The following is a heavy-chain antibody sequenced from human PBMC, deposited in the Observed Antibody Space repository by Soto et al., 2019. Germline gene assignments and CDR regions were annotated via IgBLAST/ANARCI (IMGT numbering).Heavy chain of an antibody. CDR3: AGADSGGGYGFAP. J-gene: IGHJ5*02. D-gene: IGHD6-19*01. Sequence: SETLSLTYAVSGGSMTSTNWWSWVRQPPGKGLEWIGEIYHSGSTNYNPSLKSRVTISIDTSKTQFSLKLSSVTAADTAVYYCAGADSGGGYGFAPWGQGTLVTVSP. CDR1: GGSMTSTNW. V-gene: IGHV4-4*02. CDR2: IYHSGST.